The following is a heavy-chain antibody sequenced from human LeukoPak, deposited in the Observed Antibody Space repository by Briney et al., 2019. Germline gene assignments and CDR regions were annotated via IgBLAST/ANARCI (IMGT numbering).Heavy chain of an antibody. CDR1: GYTXTSYY. V-gene: IGHV1-46*01. Sequence: ASVKVSCKASGYTXTSYYMHRVRQGPGQGLEWMGIINTSGGSTSYAQKFQGRVTMTRDTSTNTVYMELSSLRSEDTAVFYCVRGASSIAALNPFWYFDLWGRGTLVTVSS. D-gene: IGHD6-6*01. J-gene: IGHJ2*01. CDR2: INTSGGST. CDR3: VRGASSIAALNPFWYFDL.